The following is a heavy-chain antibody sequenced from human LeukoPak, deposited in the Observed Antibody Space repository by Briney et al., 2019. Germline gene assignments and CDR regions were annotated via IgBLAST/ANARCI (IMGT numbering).Heavy chain of an antibody. J-gene: IGHJ6*02. V-gene: IGHV4-59*01. CDR1: GGSISSYY. CDR2: IYYSGST. Sequence: SETLSLTCTVSGGSISSYYWSWIRQPPGKGLEWIGYIYYSGSTDYNPSLKSRLTISVDTSKNQFSLKLNSVTAADTAVYYCARHYSKYYYYGVTSGAKGPRSPSP. D-gene: IGHD5-18*01. CDR3: ARHYSKYYYYGVTS.